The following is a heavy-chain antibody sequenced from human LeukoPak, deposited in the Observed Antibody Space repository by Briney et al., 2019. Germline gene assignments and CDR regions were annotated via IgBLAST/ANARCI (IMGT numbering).Heavy chain of an antibody. V-gene: IGHV3-7*03. CDR1: GFTFSNYW. CDR2: INQHGSDK. D-gene: IGHD3-22*01. Sequence: GGSLRLSCAASGFTFSNYWMTWVRQAPGKGLEWVANINQHGSDKYYVDSVKGRFTISRDNAKNSLYLQMNSLRAEDMALYYCAKGIKYYYDSSGIDYWGQGTLVTVSS. CDR3: AKGIKYYYDSSGIDY. J-gene: IGHJ4*02.